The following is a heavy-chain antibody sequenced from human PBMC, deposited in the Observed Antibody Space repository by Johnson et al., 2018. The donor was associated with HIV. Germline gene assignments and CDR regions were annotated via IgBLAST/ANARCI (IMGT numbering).Heavy chain of an antibody. CDR2: ISYDGSNK. Sequence: QVQVVESGGGVVQPGRSLRLSCVASGFTFSSYTMHWVRQATGKGLEWVAVISYDGSNKYYADSVKGRFTISRDNSKNTLYLQMNSLRAEDTAVYYCARARDRSSSRDAFDIWGQGTMVTVSS. CDR1: GFTFSSYT. D-gene: IGHD6-13*01. V-gene: IGHV3-30-3*01. CDR3: ARARDRSSSRDAFDI. J-gene: IGHJ3*02.